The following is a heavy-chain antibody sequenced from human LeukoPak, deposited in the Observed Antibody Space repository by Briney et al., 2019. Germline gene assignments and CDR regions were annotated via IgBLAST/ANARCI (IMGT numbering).Heavy chain of an antibody. CDR2: INSDGSST. CDR3: ARGRVGATISYYMDV. D-gene: IGHD1-26*01. CDR1: GFTFSSYW. Sequence: GGSLRLSCAASGFTFSSYWMHWVRQAPGKGLVWVSRINSDGSSTSYADSVKGRFTISRDNAQNTLYLQMNSLRAEDTAVYYCARGRVGATISYYMDVWGKGTAVTVSS. V-gene: IGHV3-74*01. J-gene: IGHJ6*03.